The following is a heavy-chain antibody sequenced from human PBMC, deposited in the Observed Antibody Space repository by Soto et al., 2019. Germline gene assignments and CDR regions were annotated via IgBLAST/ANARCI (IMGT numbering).Heavy chain of an antibody. J-gene: IGHJ4*02. D-gene: IGHD3-22*01. CDR1: GYSFTSYW. Sequence: GESLKISCKGSGYSFTSYWIGWVRQMPGKGLEWMGIIYPGDSDTRYSPSFQGQVTISADKSISTAYLQWSSLKASDTAMYYCARQSRDYYDSSGYYCPFDYWGQGTLGTAPQ. V-gene: IGHV5-51*01. CDR2: IYPGDSDT. CDR3: ARQSRDYYDSSGYYCPFDY.